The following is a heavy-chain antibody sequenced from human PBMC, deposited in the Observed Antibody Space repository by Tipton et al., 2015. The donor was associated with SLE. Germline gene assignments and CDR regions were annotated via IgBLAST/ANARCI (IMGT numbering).Heavy chain of an antibody. D-gene: IGHD3-16*01. CDR2: IYYSGST. CDR1: GGSISSYY. CDR3: ARHMITGGEFDY. J-gene: IGHJ4*02. V-gene: IGHV4-59*08. Sequence: PGLVKPSETLSLTCTVSGGSISSYYWSWIRQPPGKGLEWIGYIYYSGSTNYNPSLKSRVTISVDTSKNQFSLKLSSVTAADTAVYYWARHMITGGEFDYWGQGTLVTVSS.